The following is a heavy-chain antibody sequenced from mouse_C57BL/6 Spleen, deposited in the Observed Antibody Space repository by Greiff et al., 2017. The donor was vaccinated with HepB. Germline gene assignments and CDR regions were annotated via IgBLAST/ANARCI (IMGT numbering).Heavy chain of an antibody. V-gene: IGHV3-6*01. J-gene: IGHJ2*01. Sequence: VQLKESGPGLVKPSQSLSLTCSVTGYSITSGYYWNWIRQFPGNKLEWMGYISYDGSNNYNPSLKNRISITRDTSKNQFFLKLNSVTTEDTATYYCARDPSITTVVANYFDYWGQGTTLTVSS. CDR2: ISYDGSN. D-gene: IGHD1-1*01. CDR1: GYSITSGYY. CDR3: ARDPSITTVVANYFDY.